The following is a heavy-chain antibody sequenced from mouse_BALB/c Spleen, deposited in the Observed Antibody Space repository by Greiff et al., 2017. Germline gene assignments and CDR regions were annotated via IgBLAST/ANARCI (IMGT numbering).Heavy chain of an antibody. CDR3: ARVTYDSSHYDY. Sequence: QVQLQQSGAELVRPGSSVKISCKASGYAFSSYWMNWVKQRPGQGLEWIGQIYPGDGDTNYNGKFKGKATLTADKSSSTAYMQLSSLTSEDSAVYVYARVTYDSSHYDYWGQGTTVTVSS. D-gene: IGHD1-1*01. J-gene: IGHJ2*01. CDR2: IYPGDGDT. CDR1: GYAFSSYW. V-gene: IGHV1-80*01.